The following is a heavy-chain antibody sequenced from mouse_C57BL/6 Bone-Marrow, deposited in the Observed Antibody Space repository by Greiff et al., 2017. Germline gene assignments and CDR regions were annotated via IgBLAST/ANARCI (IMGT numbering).Heavy chain of an antibody. CDR1: GFSLTSYG. CDR2: IWSDGST. Sequence: VKLMESGPGLVAPSQSLSITCTVSGFSLTSYGVHWVRQPPGKGLEWLVVIWSDGSTTYNSALKSRLSISKDNSKSQVFLKKNSLQTDDTAMYYGARREGGYYGEWYFDVWGTGTSVTVSS. D-gene: IGHD1-1*01. CDR3: ARREGGYYGEWYFDV. J-gene: IGHJ1*03. V-gene: IGHV2-6*03.